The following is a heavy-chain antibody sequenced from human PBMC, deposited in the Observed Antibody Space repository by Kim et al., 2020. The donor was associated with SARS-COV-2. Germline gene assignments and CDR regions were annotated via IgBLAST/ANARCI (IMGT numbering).Heavy chain of an antibody. D-gene: IGHD3-10*01. J-gene: IGHJ4*02. V-gene: IGHV3-30*04. CDR3: AREPYSRYYYGSGSYFDY. Sequence: GGSLRLSCAASGFTFSSYAMHWVRQAPGKGLEWVAVISYDGSNKYYADSVKGRFTISRDNSKNTLYLQMNSLRAEDTAVYYCAREPYSRYYYGSGSYFDYWGQGTLVTVSS. CDR1: GFTFSSYA. CDR2: ISYDGSNK.